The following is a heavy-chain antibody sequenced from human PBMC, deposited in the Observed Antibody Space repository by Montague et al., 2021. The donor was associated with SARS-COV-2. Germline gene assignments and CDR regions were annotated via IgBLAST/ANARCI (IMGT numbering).Heavy chain of an antibody. V-gene: IGHV2-5*01. CDR2: IYWNDDK. CDR3: ATRAADVWASAFDI. CDR1: GFSLDSRGVG. J-gene: IGHJ3*02. D-gene: IGHD3-3*01. Sequence: PALVKPTQTLTLTCTFSGFSLDSRGVGVGWIRPPPGKALECLPLIYWNDDKGYSPSLKTRLTVTKDTSKNQVVLTMTNMDPVDTAPYYCATRAADVWASAFDIWGQGTMVTVSS.